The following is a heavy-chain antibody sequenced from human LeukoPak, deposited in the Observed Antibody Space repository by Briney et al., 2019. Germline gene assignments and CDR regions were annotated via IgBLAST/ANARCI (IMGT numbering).Heavy chain of an antibody. CDR3: GRGYVSGSSFHY. Sequence: PGGSLRLSCAASRFTFSSYAIIWGRQAPGKGLEWIGEINHSGSTNCSPSLKSRVTISLDTSKTQFSLKRTALAVSDRAVNTCGRGYVSGSSFHYWGQGTVVTVSS. D-gene: IGHD3-10*01. CDR2: INHSGST. J-gene: IGHJ4*02. V-gene: IGHV4-34*01. CDR1: RFTFSSYA.